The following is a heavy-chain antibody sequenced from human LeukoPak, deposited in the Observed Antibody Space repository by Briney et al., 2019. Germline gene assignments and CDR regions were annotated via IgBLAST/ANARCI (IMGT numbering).Heavy chain of an antibody. CDR1: RYNPTRNY. J-gene: IGHJ4*02. Sequence: GGSLRLSCAAPRYNPTRNYKTRIRQAPGKGLERVSLIYGADAAYYTESVRGRFMISSDYLKNTLFLQMNSLIVEDTALYYCVTSTGQQFIRYDYWGQGTHVTVSA. CDR2: IYGADAA. V-gene: IGHV3-66*02. CDR3: VTSTGQQFIRYDY. D-gene: IGHD6-13*01.